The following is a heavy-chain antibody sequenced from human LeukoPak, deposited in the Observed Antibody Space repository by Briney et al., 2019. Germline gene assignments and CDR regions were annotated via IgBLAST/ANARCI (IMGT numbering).Heavy chain of an antibody. J-gene: IGHJ4*02. CDR3: AKSQRFGELSNLLGY. CDR2: IRYDGSNK. CDR1: GFTFSSYG. Sequence: GGSLRLSCAASGFTFSSYGMHWVRQAPGKGLEWVAFIRYDGSNKYYADSVKGRFTISGDNSKNTLYLQMNSLRAEDTAVYYCAKSQRFGELSNLLGYWGQGTLVTVSS. D-gene: IGHD3-10*01. V-gene: IGHV3-30*02.